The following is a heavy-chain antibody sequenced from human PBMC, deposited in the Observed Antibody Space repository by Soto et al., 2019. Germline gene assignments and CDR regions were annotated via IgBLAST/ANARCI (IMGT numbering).Heavy chain of an antibody. Sequence: SETLSLTCAITADSVSSNSAGWSWVRQSPSRGLEWLGRTYYRSKWYYEYAVSVRGRTTINPDTSKNQYSLQLNSVTPEDTAVYFCARGEQYSGRIFDYWGQGTLVTVSS. CDR2: TYYRSKWYY. V-gene: IGHV6-1*01. CDR3: ARGEQYSGRIFDY. J-gene: IGHJ4*01. D-gene: IGHD1-26*01. CDR1: ADSVSSNSAG.